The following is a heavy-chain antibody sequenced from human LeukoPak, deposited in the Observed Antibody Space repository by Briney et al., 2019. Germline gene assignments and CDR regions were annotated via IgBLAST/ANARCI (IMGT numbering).Heavy chain of an antibody. J-gene: IGHJ6*02. Sequence: GGSLRLSCAASGFTFSSYAMSWVRQAPGKGLEWVSAISGSGGSTYYADSVKGRFTISRDNSKNTLYLQMNSLRAEDTAVYYCAPVRDFWSGYYSPYGMDVWGQGTTVTVSS. CDR1: GFTFSSYA. CDR2: ISGSGGST. D-gene: IGHD3-3*01. V-gene: IGHV3-23*01. CDR3: APVRDFWSGYYSPYGMDV.